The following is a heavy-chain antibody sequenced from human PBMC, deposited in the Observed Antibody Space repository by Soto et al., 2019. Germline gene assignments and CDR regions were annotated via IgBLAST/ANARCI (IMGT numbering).Heavy chain of an antibody. CDR2: ISAYNGNT. V-gene: IGHV1-18*01. CDR3: AREAGYCSGGSCYYPMLYYYGMDV. D-gene: IGHD2-15*01. Sequence: ASVKVSCKASGYTFTSYGISWVRQAPGQGLEWMGWISAYNGNTNYAQKLQGRVTMTTDTSTSTAYMELRSLRSDDTAVYYCAREAGYCSGGSCYYPMLYYYGMDVWGQGTTVTVSS. J-gene: IGHJ6*02. CDR1: GYTFTSYG.